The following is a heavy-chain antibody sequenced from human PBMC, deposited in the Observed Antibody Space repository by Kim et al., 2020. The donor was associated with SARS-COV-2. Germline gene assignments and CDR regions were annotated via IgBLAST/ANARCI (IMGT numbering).Heavy chain of an antibody. CDR2: ISGSGGST. D-gene: IGHD2-15*01. CDR1: GFTFSSYA. V-gene: IGHV3-23*01. J-gene: IGHJ6*03. CDR3: AKFRPDIRVYYYYYMDV. Sequence: GGSLRLSCAASGFTFSSYAMSWVRQAPGKGLEWVSAISGSGGSTYYADSVKGRFTISRDNSKNTLYPQMNSLRAEDTAVYYCAKFRPDIRVYYYYYMDVWGKGTTVTVSS.